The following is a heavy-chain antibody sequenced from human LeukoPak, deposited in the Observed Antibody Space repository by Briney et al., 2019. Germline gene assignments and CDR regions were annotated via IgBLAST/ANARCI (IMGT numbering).Heavy chain of an antibody. CDR1: GGSISSYY. D-gene: IGHD2-2*01. V-gene: IGHV4-59*01. CDR2: IYYSGST. Sequence: PSETLSLTCTVSGGSISSYYWSWIRQPPGKGLEWIGYIYYSGSTNYNPSLKSRVTISVDTSKNQFSLKLSSVTAADTAVYYCARVRRIKYCSSTSCTKNYYYYYYMDVWGKGTTVTISS. CDR3: ARVRRIKYCSSTSCTKNYYYYYYMDV. J-gene: IGHJ6*03.